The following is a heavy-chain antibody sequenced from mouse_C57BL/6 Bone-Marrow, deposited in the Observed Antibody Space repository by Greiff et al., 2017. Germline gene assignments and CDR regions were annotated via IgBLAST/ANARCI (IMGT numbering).Heavy chain of an antibody. V-gene: IGHV1-63*01. CDR1: GYTFTNYW. J-gene: IGHJ4*01. Sequence: QVQLQQSGAEPVRPGTSVKMSCKASGYTFTNYWIGWAKQRPGHGLEWIGDIYPGGGYTNYNEKFKGKATLTADKSSSTAYMQFSSLTSEDSAIYYCARWGEEYAMDYWGQGTSVTVSS. CDR2: IYPGGGYT. CDR3: ARWGEEYAMDY.